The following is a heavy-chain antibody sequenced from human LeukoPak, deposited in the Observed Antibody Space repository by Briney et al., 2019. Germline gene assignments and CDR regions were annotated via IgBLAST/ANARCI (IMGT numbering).Heavy chain of an antibody. CDR1: GVSFSGYY. CDR3: ARGYYDTSAYSRDWYFDL. Sequence: SETLSLTCAVYGVSFSGYYWTWIRQPPGKGLEWIGEINHSGSTKYNPSLKSRVTISVDTSKNQFSLKLSSVTAADTAVYYCARGYYDTSAYSRDWYFDLWGRGTLVTVSS. V-gene: IGHV4-34*01. D-gene: IGHD3-22*01. J-gene: IGHJ2*01. CDR2: INHSGST.